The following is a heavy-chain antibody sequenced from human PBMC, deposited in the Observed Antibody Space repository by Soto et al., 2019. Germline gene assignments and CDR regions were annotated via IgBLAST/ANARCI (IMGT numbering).Heavy chain of an antibody. CDR1: GYTFTGYY. J-gene: IGHJ1*01. V-gene: IGHV1-2*04. CDR2: INPNSGGT. CDR3: ARSPTTVTTEDPNRGEYFHH. D-gene: IGHD4-17*01. Sequence: QVQLVQSGAEVKKPGASVKVSCKASGYTFTGYYMHWVRQAPGHGLEWMGWINPNSGGTNYAQKFQGWVTMTRDTSISTAYMELSRLRSDDTAVYYCARSPTTVTTEDPNRGEYFHHWGQGTLVTVSS.